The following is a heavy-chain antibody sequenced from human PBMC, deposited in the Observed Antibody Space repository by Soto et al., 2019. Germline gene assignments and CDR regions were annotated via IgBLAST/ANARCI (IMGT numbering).Heavy chain of an antibody. V-gene: IGHV3-33*01. Sequence: LRLSCAASGFTFSSYGMHWVRQAPGKGLEGVAVIWYDGSNKYYADSVKGRFTISRDNSKNTLYLQMNRLRAEDTAVYYCARDQGGDTAMDSYYYGMAVWGQGTKATGPS. CDR1: GFTFSSYG. CDR3: ARDQGGDTAMDSYYYGMAV. CDR2: IWYDGSNK. D-gene: IGHD5-18*01. J-gene: IGHJ6*02.